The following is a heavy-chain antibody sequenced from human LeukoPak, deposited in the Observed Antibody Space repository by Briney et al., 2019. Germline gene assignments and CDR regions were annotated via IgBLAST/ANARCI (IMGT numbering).Heavy chain of an antibody. CDR3: AKGMGHWTNFYYGMDV. V-gene: IGHV3-23*01. J-gene: IGHJ6*02. Sequence: PGGSLRLSCAASGFTFSSYSMNWVRQAPGKGLEWVSAISGSGGSTYYADSVKGRFTISRDNSKNTLYLQMNSLRAEDTAVYYCAKGMGHWTNFYYGMDVWGQGTTVTVPS. CDR1: GFTFSSYS. CDR2: ISGSGGST. D-gene: IGHD1/OR15-1a*01.